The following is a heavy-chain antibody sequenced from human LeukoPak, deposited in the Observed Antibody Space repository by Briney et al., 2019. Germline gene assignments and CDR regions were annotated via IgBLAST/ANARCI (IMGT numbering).Heavy chain of an antibody. V-gene: IGHV3-74*01. J-gene: IGHJ6*02. Sequence: GGSVRLFCAASGFTFSRYWMHGLRQSPGKGPVWVSRISTDGSRTSYADFVKGRFTISRDNGKNTLYLQLNSLRAEDTAVYYCASSITSSPSGMDVWGQGTTVTVSS. CDR1: GFTFSRYW. CDR3: ASSITSSPSGMDV. D-gene: IGHD1-14*01. CDR2: ISTDGSRT.